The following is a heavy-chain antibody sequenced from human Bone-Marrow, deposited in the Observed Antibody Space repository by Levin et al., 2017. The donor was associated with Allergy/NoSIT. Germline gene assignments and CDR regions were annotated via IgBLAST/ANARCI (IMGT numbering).Heavy chain of an antibody. J-gene: IGHJ4*02. CDR1: GFIFNDFG. D-gene: IGHD2-15*01. CDR2: IWYDGSVQ. Sequence: GESLKISCGGSGFIFNDFGMHWVRQAPGKGLEWVALIWYDGSVQKYAESVKGRFTISRDNSKNTLYLQMDSLRVDDTAVYYCARSDDSTPLAHWGQGTLVTVSS. V-gene: IGHV3-33*01. CDR3: ARSDDSTPLAH.